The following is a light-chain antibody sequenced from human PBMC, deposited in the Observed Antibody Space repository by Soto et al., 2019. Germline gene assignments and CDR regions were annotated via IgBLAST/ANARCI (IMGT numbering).Light chain of an antibody. J-gene: IGKJ4*01. CDR2: DAS. CDR3: QQYNAYSPLT. CDR1: QSISSW. Sequence: DIQMTQSPSTLSASVGDRVTITCRASQSISSWLAWYQQKPGEAPKLLIYDASNLESGVPSRFSGNGSGTEFTLTISSLQPDDFATYFSQQYNAYSPLTFGGGTKVEI. V-gene: IGKV1-5*01.